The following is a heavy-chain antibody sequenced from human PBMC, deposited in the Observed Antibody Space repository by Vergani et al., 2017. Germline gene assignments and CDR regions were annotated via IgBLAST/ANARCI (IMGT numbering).Heavy chain of an antibody. V-gene: IGHV4-39*07. CDR1: GGSISSSSYY. CDR3: ARERPMITFGGSPPNDY. J-gene: IGHJ4*02. Sequence: QLQLQESGPGLVKPSETLSLTCTVSGGSISSSSYYWGWIRQPPGKGLEWIGSIYYSGRTYYNPSLKSRVTISVDTSKNQFSLKLSAVTAADTAVYYCARERPMITFGGSPPNDYWGQGTLVTVSS. CDR2: IYYSGRT. D-gene: IGHD3-16*01.